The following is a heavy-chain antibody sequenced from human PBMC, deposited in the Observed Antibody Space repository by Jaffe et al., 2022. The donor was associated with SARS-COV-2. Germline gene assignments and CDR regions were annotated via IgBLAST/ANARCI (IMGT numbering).Heavy chain of an antibody. V-gene: IGHV3-11*06. CDR3: ARSAPEHYFGSGSAPTFGMDV. CDR2: ITSSGTYT. CDR1: GFTFSDYY. D-gene: IGHD3-10*01. J-gene: IGHJ6*02. Sequence: VQLVESGGGLVNPGGSLRLSCAASGFTFSDYYMSWIRQAPGRGLEWISYITSSGTYTEYADSVKGRFTISRDNAKNSVYLQMNSLGVEDTAVYYCARSAPEHYFGSGSAPTFGMDVWGQGTTVTVS.